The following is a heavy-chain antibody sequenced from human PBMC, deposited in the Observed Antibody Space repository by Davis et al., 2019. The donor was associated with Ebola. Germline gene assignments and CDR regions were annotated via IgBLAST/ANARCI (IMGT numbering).Heavy chain of an antibody. CDR3: TRHGSY. CDR1: GFTFSGPA. CDR2: IRSKANSYAT. Sequence: PGGSLRLSCAASGFTFSGPAMHWVRQASGKGLEWVGRIRSKANSYATAYAASVKGRFTISRDDSKNTAYLQMNSLKIEDTAVYYCTRHGSYWGQGTLVTVSS. V-gene: IGHV3-73*01. J-gene: IGHJ4*02.